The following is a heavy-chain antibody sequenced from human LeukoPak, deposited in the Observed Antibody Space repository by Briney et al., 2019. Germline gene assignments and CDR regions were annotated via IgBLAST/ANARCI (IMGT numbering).Heavy chain of an antibody. CDR2: ISAYNGNT. V-gene: IGHV1-18*01. D-gene: IGHD2-2*01. Sequence: ASVKVSRKASGYTFTSYGISWVRQAPGQGLEWMGWISAYNGNTNYAQKLQGRITMTTDTSTSTAYMELRSLRSDDTAVYYCARGEGSDGGGYCSSTSCSIWGQGTMVTVSS. CDR3: ARGEGSDGGGYCSSTSCSI. J-gene: IGHJ3*02. CDR1: GYTFTSYG.